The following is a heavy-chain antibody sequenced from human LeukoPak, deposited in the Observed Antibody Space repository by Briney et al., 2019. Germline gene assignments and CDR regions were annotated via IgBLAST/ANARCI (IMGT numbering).Heavy chain of an antibody. D-gene: IGHD1-26*01. Sequence: ASVKVSCKASGYTFTSYDINWVRQATGQGLEWMGWMNPNSGNTGYAQKFQGRVTMTRDTSTSTVYMELSSLRSEDTAVYYCAAVGATPYYFDYWGQGTLVTVSS. J-gene: IGHJ4*02. CDR1: GYTFTSYD. CDR3: AAVGATPYYFDY. CDR2: MNPNSGNT. V-gene: IGHV1-8*01.